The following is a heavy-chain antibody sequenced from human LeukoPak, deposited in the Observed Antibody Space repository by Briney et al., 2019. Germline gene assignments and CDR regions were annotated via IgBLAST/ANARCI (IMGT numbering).Heavy chain of an antibody. J-gene: IGHJ6*02. D-gene: IGHD4-11*01. Sequence: PGGSLRLSCGASGFSFSSYAISWVRQAPGKGLEWVSAISGSGGSTYYADSVKGRFTISRDNSKNTLYLQMNSLRAEDTAVYYCAKDPATALYYYYGMDVWGQGTTVTVSS. CDR2: ISGSGGST. CDR1: GFSFSSYA. V-gene: IGHV3-23*01. CDR3: AKDPATALYYYYGMDV.